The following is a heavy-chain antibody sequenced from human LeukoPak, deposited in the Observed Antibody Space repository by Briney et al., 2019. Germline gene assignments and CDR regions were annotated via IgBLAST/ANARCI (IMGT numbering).Heavy chain of an antibody. J-gene: IGHJ4*02. CDR3: ARGGICSSTSCFD. V-gene: IGHV3-21*01. CDR2: ISSSSSYI. D-gene: IGHD2-2*01. CDR1: GFTFSSYS. Sequence: PGGSLRLSCAGSGFTFSSYSMNWVRQAPGKGLEWVSSISSSSSYIYYADSVKGRFTISRDNAKNSLYLQMNSLRAEDTAVYYCARGGICSSTSCFDWGQGTLVTVSS.